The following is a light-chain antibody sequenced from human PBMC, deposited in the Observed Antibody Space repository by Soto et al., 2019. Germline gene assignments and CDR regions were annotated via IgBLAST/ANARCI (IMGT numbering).Light chain of an antibody. V-gene: IGLV2-14*01. CDR1: ISDGGGYKH. CDR2: EVS. J-gene: IGLJ2*01. CDR3: SSNAGSNNLV. Sequence: QSVLTQPASVSGSPEQSITIACSGTISDGGGYKHFSWYQHHPGKAPKLMIYEVSNRPSGVSNRFSGSKSGYTASLTISGLQAEDEADYYCSSNAGSNNLVFGGGTKVTVL.